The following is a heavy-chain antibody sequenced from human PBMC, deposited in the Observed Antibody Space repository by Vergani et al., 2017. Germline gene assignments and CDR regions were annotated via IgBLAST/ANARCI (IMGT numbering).Heavy chain of an antibody. Sequence: QVQLQESGPGLVKPSQTLSLTCTVSGGSISSGSYYWSWIRQPAGKGLEWIGRIYTSGSHNYNPSLKSRVTISVDTSKNQFSLKLSSVTAADTAVYYCARSSLSSTYNWFDPWGQGTLVTVSS. CDR2: IYTSGSH. D-gene: IGHD6-13*01. CDR3: ARSSLSSTYNWFDP. CDR1: GGSISSGSYY. J-gene: IGHJ5*02. V-gene: IGHV4-61*02.